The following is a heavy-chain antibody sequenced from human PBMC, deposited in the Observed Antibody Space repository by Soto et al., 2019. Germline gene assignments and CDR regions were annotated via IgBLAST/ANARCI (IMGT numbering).Heavy chain of an antibody. V-gene: IGHV4-61*01. Sequence: PSETLSLTCTVSGGSVSSGSYYWSWIRQPPGKGLEWIGYIYYSGSTNYNPSLKSRVTISVDTSKNQFSLKLSSVTAADTAVYYCAREEVYAITAGGSWRMDVWGQGTTVNVSS. CDR3: AREEVYAITAGGSWRMDV. J-gene: IGHJ6*02. CDR2: IYYSGST. D-gene: IGHD2-8*01. CDR1: GGSVSSGSYY.